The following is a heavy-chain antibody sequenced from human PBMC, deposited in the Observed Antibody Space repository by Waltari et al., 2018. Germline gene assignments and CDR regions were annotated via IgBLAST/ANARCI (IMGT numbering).Heavy chain of an antibody. V-gene: IGHV3-23*01. J-gene: IGHJ6*02. CDR2: ISGSGGST. D-gene: IGHD3-3*01. CDR1: GFTFSSYA. Sequence: EVQLLESGGGLVQPGGSLRLSCAASGFTFSSYAMSWVRQAPGKGLEWVSAISGSGGSTYYAGSVKGRFTISRDNSKNTLYLQINSLRAEDTAVYYCAKDYDFWSGYYPTSMDVWGQGTTVTVSS. CDR3: AKDYDFWSGYYPTSMDV.